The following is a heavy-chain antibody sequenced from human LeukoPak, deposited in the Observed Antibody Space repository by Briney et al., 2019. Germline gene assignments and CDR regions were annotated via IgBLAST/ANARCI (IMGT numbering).Heavy chain of an antibody. V-gene: IGHV4-30-2*05. J-gene: IGHJ3*02. CDR3: ARGPDDSSGYAFDI. D-gene: IGHD3-22*01. Sequence: SETLSLTCAVSGGSISSGGYSWSWIRQPPGKGLEWIGYIYHSGSTYYNPSLKSRVTISVDTSKNQFSLKLSSVTAADTAVYYCARGPDDSSGYAFDIWGQGTMVTVSS. CDR1: GGSISSGGYS. CDR2: IYHSGST.